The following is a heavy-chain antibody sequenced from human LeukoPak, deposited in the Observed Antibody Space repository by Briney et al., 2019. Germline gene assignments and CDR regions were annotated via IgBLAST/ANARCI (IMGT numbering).Heavy chain of an antibody. V-gene: IGHV4-39*07. CDR3: ARAYSSSWYFNWFDP. Sequence: SETLSLTCTVSGGSISSSTYYWAWVRQPPGKGLEWIASIYYSGTTYYNPSLKSRVTISVDTSRNQFSLKLSSVTAADTAVYYCARAYSSSWYFNWFDPWGQGTLVTVSS. CDR1: GGSISSSTYY. CDR2: IYYSGTT. D-gene: IGHD6-13*01. J-gene: IGHJ5*02.